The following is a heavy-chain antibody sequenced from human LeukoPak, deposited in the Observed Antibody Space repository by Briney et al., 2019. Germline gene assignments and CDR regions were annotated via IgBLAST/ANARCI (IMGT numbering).Heavy chain of an antibody. CDR1: GGTFSIYA. J-gene: IGHJ4*02. CDR3: ARGRAYCSRTSCYGIEDY. V-gene: IGHV1-69*01. D-gene: IGHD2-2*01. Sequence: SVNLSFKSSGGTFSIYAISWVRQAPGHGREWMGGIIPIFGTANYAQKFQGRVTITADESTSTAYMELSSLRSEDTAVYYCARGRAYCSRTSCYGIEDYWGQGTLVTVSS. CDR2: IIPIFGTA.